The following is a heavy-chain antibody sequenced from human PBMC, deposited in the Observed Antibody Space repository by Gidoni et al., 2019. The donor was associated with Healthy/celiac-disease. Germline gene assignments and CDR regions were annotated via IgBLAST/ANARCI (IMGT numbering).Heavy chain of an antibody. D-gene: IGHD5-18*01. V-gene: IGHV3-23*01. J-gene: IGHJ3*02. Sequence: EVQLLESGGGLVQPGGSLSLSCAASGFPFSRYAMSWVRQPPGQGLEWVSAISGSVGSTYYADSVKGRFTISRDNSKNTLYLQMNSLRAEDTAVYYCAKESGYSYDSDAFDIWGQGTMVTVSS. CDR2: ISGSVGST. CDR3: AKESGYSYDSDAFDI. CDR1: GFPFSRYA.